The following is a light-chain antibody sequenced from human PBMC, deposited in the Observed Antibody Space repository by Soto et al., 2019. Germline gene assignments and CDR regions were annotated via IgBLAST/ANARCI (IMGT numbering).Light chain of an antibody. CDR1: QSITSNY. CDR3: QQYSWA. Sequence: EIVLTQSPGTLSLSPGEGATLSCRASQSITSNYFAWYQQKPGQAPRLLIYGASYRATGIPDRFSGSGSGIDFTLTISRLEPEDFAVYYCQQYSWAFGQGTKVEIK. CDR2: GAS. V-gene: IGKV3-20*01. J-gene: IGKJ1*01.